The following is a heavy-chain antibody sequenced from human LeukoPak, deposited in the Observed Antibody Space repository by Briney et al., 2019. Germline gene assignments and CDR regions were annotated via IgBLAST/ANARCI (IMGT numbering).Heavy chain of an antibody. J-gene: IGHJ6*02. D-gene: IGHD5-24*01. CDR3: ASRDKGYYYGMDV. Sequence: GRSLRLSCAASGFTFSSYGMHWVRQAPGKGLEWVSLLYSGGSTYYADSVKGRFSISRDNSKNTLYLQMNSLRAEDTAVYYCASRDKGYYYGMDVWGQGTTVTVSS. CDR1: GFTFSSYG. CDR2: LYSGGST. V-gene: IGHV3-66*01.